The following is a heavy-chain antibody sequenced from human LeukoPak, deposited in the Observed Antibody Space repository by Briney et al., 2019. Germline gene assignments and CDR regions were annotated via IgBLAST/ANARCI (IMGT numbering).Heavy chain of an antibody. D-gene: IGHD3-10*01. CDR3: AKRSGSSSVGKWFDP. CDR1: GFTFTSHA. V-gene: IGHV3-23*01. Sequence: PGGSLRLSCAASGFTFTSHAMSWVRQAPGKGLEWVASISGSSGTTYYADSVKGRFTISRENSKNTLYLQMNSLRAEDTAVYYCAKRSGSSSVGKWFDPWGQGTLVTVST. CDR2: ISGSSGTT. J-gene: IGHJ5*02.